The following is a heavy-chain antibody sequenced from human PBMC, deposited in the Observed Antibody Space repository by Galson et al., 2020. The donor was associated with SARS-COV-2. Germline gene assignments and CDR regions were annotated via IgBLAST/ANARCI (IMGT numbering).Heavy chain of an antibody. CDR1: DFSISTYA. CDR2: IWYDGSKN. Sequence: GASLKICCAASDFSISTYAKHWVRQAPGKGLEWVAVIWYDGSKNYYADSVKGRFTISRDNSKNMLYLQLNSLIAEDTFIYYCARDMGSGPEGGAFDIWVQGTMVTVSS. CDR3: ARDMGSGPEGGAFDI. J-gene: IGHJ3*02. V-gene: IGHV3-33*08. D-gene: IGHD6-19*01.